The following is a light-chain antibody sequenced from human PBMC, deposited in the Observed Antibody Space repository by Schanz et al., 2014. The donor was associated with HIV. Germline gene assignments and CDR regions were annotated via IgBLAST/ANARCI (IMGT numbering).Light chain of an antibody. V-gene: IGLV2-8*01. CDR1: SSDVGAYNY. Sequence: QSALTQPRSVSGSPGQSVTISCTGTSSDVGAYNYVSWYQQHPGKAPKLMIYEVSKRPSGVPDRFSGSKSGNTASLTVSGLQAEDEADYYCSSYAGTNNFWVFGGGTKVTVL. J-gene: IGLJ3*02. CDR2: EVS. CDR3: SSYAGTNNFWV.